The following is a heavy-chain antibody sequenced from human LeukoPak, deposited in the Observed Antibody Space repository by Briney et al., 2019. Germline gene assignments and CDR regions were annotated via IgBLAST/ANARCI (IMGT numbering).Heavy chain of an antibody. CDR2: IYYSGST. D-gene: IGHD4-23*01. CDR3: ARGGYGGNSGN. CDR1: GGSISSYY. J-gene: IGHJ4*02. V-gene: IGHV4-59*12. Sequence: PSETLSPTCTVSGGSISSYYWSWIRQPPGKGLEWIGYIYYSGSTNYNPSLKSRVTISVDTSKNQFSLKLSSVTAADMAVYYCARGGYGGNSGNWGQGTLVTVSS.